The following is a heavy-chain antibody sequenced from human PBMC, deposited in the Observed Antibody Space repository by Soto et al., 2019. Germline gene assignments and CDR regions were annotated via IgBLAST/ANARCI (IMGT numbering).Heavy chain of an antibody. D-gene: IGHD3-22*01. Sequence: SETLSLTCAVSGGSISSSNWWSWVRQPPGKVLELIGEIYHSGSTNYNPSLKSRVTISVDKSKNQFSLKLSSVTAADTAVYYCARDGRYYDSSGYYPTPYNWFDPWGQGTLVTVSS. V-gene: IGHV4-4*02. J-gene: IGHJ5*02. CDR2: IYHSGST. CDR1: GGSISSSNW. CDR3: ARDGRYYDSSGYYPTPYNWFDP.